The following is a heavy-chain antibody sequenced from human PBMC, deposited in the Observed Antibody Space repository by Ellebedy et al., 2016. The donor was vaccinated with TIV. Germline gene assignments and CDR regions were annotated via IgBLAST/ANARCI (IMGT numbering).Heavy chain of an antibody. J-gene: IGHJ5*02. CDR3: ARDARFIDQQHNWFDP. V-gene: IGHV3-11*01. CDR1: GFIFSDYY. D-gene: IGHD6-13*01. Sequence: GESLKISCAASGFIFSDYYMSWIRQAPGKGLEWVSYISNSGHTIYYAASVKGRLTIARENAENSLYLQMNSLRPEDTAVYYCARDARFIDQQHNWFDPWGQGTLVTVSS. CDR2: ISNSGHTI.